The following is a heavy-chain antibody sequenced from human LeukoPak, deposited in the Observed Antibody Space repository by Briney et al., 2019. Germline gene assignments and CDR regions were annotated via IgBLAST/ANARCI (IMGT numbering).Heavy chain of an antibody. CDR2: IYYSGST. V-gene: IGHV4-39*07. CDR3: ARWSSSWSYYFDY. Sequence: PSETPSLTCTVSGGSINSSSYYWGWIRQPPGKGLEWIGSIYYSGSTYYNPSLKRRVTISVDTSKNQFSLKLSSVTAADTAVYYCARWSSSWSYYFDYWGQGTLVTVSS. D-gene: IGHD6-13*01. CDR1: GGSINSSSYY. J-gene: IGHJ4*02.